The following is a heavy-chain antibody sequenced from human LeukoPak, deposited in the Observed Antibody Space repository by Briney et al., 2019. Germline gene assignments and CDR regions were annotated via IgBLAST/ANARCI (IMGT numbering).Heavy chain of an antibody. D-gene: IGHD2-2*01. CDR3: ARRALRYCSSTSCPAQYYGVDV. CDR2: IKEDGSEK. J-gene: IGHJ6*04. V-gene: IGHV3-7*03. Sequence: GGSLGLSCAASGFIFSSYWMSWVRQAPGKGLEWVANIKEDGSEKYYVDSVKGRFTISRDNAKNSLYLQTNSLRAEDTAVYYCARRALRYCSSTSCPAQYYGVDVWGKGTTVTVSS. CDR1: GFIFSSYW.